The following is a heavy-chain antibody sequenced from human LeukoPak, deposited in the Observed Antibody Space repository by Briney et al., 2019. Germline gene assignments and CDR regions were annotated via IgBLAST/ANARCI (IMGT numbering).Heavy chain of an antibody. D-gene: IGHD6-13*01. Sequence: GGSLRLSCAASGFPFSAYWMNWVRQAPGKGLEGVASINQVGSEKYYVDSVKGRFTISRDNAKTSLYLQMNSLRAEDTAVYYCTRDGVAAGLYFDCWGQGTLVTVSS. CDR3: TRDGVAAGLYFDC. J-gene: IGHJ4*02. V-gene: IGHV3-7*03. CDR2: INQVGSEK. CDR1: GFPFSAYW.